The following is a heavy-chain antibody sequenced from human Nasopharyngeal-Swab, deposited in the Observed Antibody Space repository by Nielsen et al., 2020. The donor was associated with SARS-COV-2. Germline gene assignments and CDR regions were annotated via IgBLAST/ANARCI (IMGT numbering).Heavy chain of an antibody. J-gene: IGHJ6*02. D-gene: IGHD3-22*01. V-gene: IGHV1-69*06. CDR2: IIPIFGTA. Sequence: SVQVSCKASGGTFSSYAISWVRQAPGQGVEWMGGIIPIFGTANYAQKFQGRVTITADKSTSTAYMELSSLRSEDTAVYYCARDVGYYDSSGYYYYYYGMDVWGQGTTVTVSS. CDR3: ARDVGYYDSSGYYYYYYGMDV. CDR1: GGTFSSYA.